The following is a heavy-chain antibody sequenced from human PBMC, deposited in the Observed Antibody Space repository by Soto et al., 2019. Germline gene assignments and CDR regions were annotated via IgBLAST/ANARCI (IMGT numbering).Heavy chain of an antibody. J-gene: IGHJ6*02. D-gene: IGHD2-21*02. CDR2: IYWDDDK. Sequence: QITLKESGPSLVKPTQTLTLTCTFSGFSLSTGGVGVGWIRQPPGKALEWLALIYWDDDKRYSPSLRRRLTVTKDTSKTQVVLTMTNIDPVDTATYYCAHSRCGGDCLQSYSSHYYDVMDVWGQGSTVTVSS. CDR1: GFSLSTGGVG. CDR3: AHSRCGGDCLQSYSSHYYDVMDV. V-gene: IGHV2-5*02.